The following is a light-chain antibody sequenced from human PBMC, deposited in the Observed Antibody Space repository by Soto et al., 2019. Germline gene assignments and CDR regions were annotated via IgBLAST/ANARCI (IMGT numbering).Light chain of an antibody. Sequence: EIVLTQSPTTLSLSPGERATLSCRASQSIDYSYLAWYQQKPGQAPRLLLYAASSRATGIPDRFSGTGSGTDFTLTITRLEPEDFAVYYCQQYGSFSITFGQGTRLEIK. V-gene: IGKV3-20*01. CDR3: QQYGSFSIT. CDR1: QSIDYSY. CDR2: AAS. J-gene: IGKJ5*01.